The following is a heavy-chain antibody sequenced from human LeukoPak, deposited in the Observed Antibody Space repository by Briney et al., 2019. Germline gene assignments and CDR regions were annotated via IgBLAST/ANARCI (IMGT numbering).Heavy chain of an antibody. J-gene: IGHJ4*02. Sequence: KPSETLSLTCTVSGGSISRYYWSWIRQPPGKGLEWIGYIYYTGNTNYNPSLKSRVTISVDTSENQFSLKLISVNAADAAVYYCARGRDGSGHYYDPLTLWGQGTLVTVSS. CDR2: IYYTGNT. D-gene: IGHD3-22*01. CDR1: GGSISRYY. CDR3: ARGRDGSGHYYDPLTL. V-gene: IGHV4-59*01.